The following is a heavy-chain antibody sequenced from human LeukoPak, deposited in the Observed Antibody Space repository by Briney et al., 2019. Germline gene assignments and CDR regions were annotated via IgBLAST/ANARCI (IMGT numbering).Heavy chain of an antibody. V-gene: IGHV1-18*01. Sequence: GASVKVSCKASGDTFTSYGISWVRQAPGQGLEWMGWISAYNGNTNYAQKLQGRVTMTTDTSTSTAYMELRSLRSDDTAVYYCARDRGIVGATSFDYWGQGTLVTVSS. CDR2: ISAYNGNT. CDR3: ARDRGIVGATSFDY. D-gene: IGHD1-26*01. CDR1: GDTFTSYG. J-gene: IGHJ4*02.